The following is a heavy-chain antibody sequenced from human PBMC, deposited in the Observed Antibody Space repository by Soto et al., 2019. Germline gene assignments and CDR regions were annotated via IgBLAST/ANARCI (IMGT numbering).Heavy chain of an antibody. CDR2: IYHSGST. Sequence: SETLSLTCAVSGYSISSGYYWGWIRQPPGKGLEWIGSIYHSGSTYYNPSLKSRVTISVDTSKNQFSLKLSSVTAADTAVYYCARDRDFWSGLYGMDVWGQGTTVTVS. J-gene: IGHJ6*02. V-gene: IGHV4-38-2*02. D-gene: IGHD3-3*01. CDR1: GYSISSGYY. CDR3: ARDRDFWSGLYGMDV.